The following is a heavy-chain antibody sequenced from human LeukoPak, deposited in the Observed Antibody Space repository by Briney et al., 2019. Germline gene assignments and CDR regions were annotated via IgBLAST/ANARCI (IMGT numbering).Heavy chain of an antibody. Sequence: SESLSLTRTVSGGSISSYYWSWIRQPPGKGLEWIGYIYYSGSTNYNPSLKSRVTISVDTSKNQFSLKLSSVTAADTAVYYCAREMATGPGYFDYWGQGTLVTVSS. D-gene: IGHD5-12*01. CDR2: IYYSGST. J-gene: IGHJ4*02. CDR3: AREMATGPGYFDY. CDR1: GGSISSYY. V-gene: IGHV4-59*12.